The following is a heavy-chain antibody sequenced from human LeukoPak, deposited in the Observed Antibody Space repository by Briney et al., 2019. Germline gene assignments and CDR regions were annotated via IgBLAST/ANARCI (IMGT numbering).Heavy chain of an antibody. CDR1: GFTFSDYG. Sequence: GGSLRLSCAASGFTFSDYGMPWVRQAPGKGLEWVAVIWYDGSNKYYADSVKGRFTISRDNSKNTLYLQMNSLRAEDTAVYYCARAFSSGWYKSWYGMDVWGQGTTVTVSS. CDR2: IWYDGSNK. V-gene: IGHV3-33*08. D-gene: IGHD6-19*01. CDR3: ARAFSSGWYKSWYGMDV. J-gene: IGHJ6*02.